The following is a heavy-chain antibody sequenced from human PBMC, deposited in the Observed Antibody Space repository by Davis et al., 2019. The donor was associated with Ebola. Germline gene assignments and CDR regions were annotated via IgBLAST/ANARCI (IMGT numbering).Heavy chain of an antibody. D-gene: IGHD4-17*01. CDR2: ISGSGGST. CDR1: GFTFSSYA. J-gene: IGHJ5*02. Sequence: GESLKISCAASGFTFSSYAMSWVRQAPGKGLEWVSAISGSGGSTYYADSVKGRFTIARDNSKNTLYLQMNSLRAEETAVYYCARADYGDYGWFDPWGQGTLVTVSS. CDR3: ARADYGDYGWFDP. V-gene: IGHV3-23*01.